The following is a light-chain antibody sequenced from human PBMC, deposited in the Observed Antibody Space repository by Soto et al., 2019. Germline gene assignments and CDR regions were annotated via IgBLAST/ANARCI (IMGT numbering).Light chain of an antibody. CDR2: AAS. Sequence: DLQMTQSPSSVSASVGDRVTITCRASQGINNWLGWYQQKPGKAPKLLIYAASSLQSGVPSRFSDSGSGTDFTLTISSLQPEDFATYYCQQANSFPLTFGGGTKVEIK. V-gene: IGKV1-12*01. J-gene: IGKJ4*01. CDR3: QQANSFPLT. CDR1: QGINNW.